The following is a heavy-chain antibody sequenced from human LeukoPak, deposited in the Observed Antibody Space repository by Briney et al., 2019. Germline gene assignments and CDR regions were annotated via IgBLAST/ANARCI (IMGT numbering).Heavy chain of an antibody. CDR2: INHSGST. Sequence: PSETLSLTCAVYGGSFSGYYWTLLRQPPGKGLEWIGDINHSGSTNYNPSLKSRVTISVDTSKNQFSLKLSSVTAADTAVYYCARRVVVPAATVTDYYYYMDVWGKGTTVTVSS. D-gene: IGHD2-2*01. J-gene: IGHJ6*03. CDR3: ARRVVVPAATVTDYYYYMDV. CDR1: GGSFSGYY. V-gene: IGHV4-34*01.